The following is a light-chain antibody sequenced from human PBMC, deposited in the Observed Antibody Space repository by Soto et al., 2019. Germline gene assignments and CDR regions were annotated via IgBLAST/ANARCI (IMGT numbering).Light chain of an antibody. J-gene: IGLJ1*01. Sequence: QCVLTQPASVSGSPGQSITISCTGTSSDIGSYNYVSWYQQHPGKAPKLIIYDVTNRPAGISSRFSASKSGDTASLTISVLQADDEADYFCSSYNCTRTPYVVGTGTKVTV. CDR1: SSDIGSYNY. V-gene: IGLV2-14*03. CDR2: DVT. CDR3: SSYNCTRTPYV.